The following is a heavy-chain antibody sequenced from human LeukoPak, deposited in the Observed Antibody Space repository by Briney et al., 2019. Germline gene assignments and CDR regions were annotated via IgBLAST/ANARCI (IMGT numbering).Heavy chain of an antibody. J-gene: IGHJ4*02. CDR3: ARRRNYYDSSGYYEAHFDY. CDR2: IYHSGST. V-gene: IGHV4-38-2*02. D-gene: IGHD3-22*01. Sequence: PSETLSLTCTVSGYSISSGYYWGWIRQPPGKGLEWIGSIYHSGSTYYNPSLKSRVTISVDTSKNQFSLKLSSVTAADTAVYYCARRRNYYDSSGYYEAHFDYWGQGTLVTVSS. CDR1: GYSISSGYY.